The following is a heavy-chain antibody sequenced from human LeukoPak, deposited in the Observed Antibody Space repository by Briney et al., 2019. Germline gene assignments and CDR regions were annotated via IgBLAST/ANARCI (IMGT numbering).Heavy chain of an antibody. CDR3: ATPTYCGSDCYFNFDY. J-gene: IGHJ4*02. CDR1: GYTFATYF. D-gene: IGHD2-21*02. Sequence: ASVTVSFKTSGYTFATYFMHGVRQAPGQGLEWMGHIKPNSCVTNHAQKCRGWVTMTWYTSISTAYIALSALTSDDTAIYYCATPTYCGSDCYFNFDYWGQGTLVTVSS. CDR2: IKPNSCVT. V-gene: IGHV1-2*04.